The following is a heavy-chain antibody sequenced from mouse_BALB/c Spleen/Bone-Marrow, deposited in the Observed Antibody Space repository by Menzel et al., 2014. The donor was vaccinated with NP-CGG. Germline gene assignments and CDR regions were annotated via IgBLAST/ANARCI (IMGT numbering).Heavy chain of an antibody. J-gene: IGHJ3*01. Sequence: QVQLQQSGPELVKPGASVRISCKASGYTFXSYYIHWVKQRPGQGLEWIGWIYPGNVNTKYNEKFKGKATLTADKSSSTAYMQLSSLTSEDSAVYFCARSPGSSPAWFAYWGQGTLVTVSA. CDR2: IYPGNVNT. V-gene: IGHV1S56*01. CDR1: GYTFXSYY. D-gene: IGHD1-1*01. CDR3: ARSPGSSPAWFAY.